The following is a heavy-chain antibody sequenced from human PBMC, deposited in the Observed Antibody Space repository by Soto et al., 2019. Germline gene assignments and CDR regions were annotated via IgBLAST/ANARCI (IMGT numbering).Heavy chain of an antibody. CDR3: ATYLIAVADHYYGMDV. J-gene: IGHJ6*02. D-gene: IGHD6-19*01. CDR2: INPSGGST. CDR1: GYTFTSYY. V-gene: IGHV1-46*01. Sequence: ASVKVSCKASGYTFTSYYMHWVRQAPGQGLEWMGIINPSGGSTSYAQKFQGRVTMTRDTSTDTAYMELSSLRSEDTAVYYCATYLIAVADHYYGMDVWGQGTTVTVS.